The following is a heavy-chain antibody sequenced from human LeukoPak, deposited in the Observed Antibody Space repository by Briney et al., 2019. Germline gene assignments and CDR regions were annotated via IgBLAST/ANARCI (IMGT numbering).Heavy chain of an antibody. CDR1: GFTFSIYA. CDR2: IGPTGSDR. J-gene: IGHJ4*02. D-gene: IGHD1-14*01. CDR3: ATETNGRHYDY. V-gene: IGHV3-21*06. Sequence: PGGSLRLSCAASGFTFSIYAMSWVRQAPGKGLEWVASIGPTGSDRYHADSIKGRFTISRDNANNFLYLQMNSLRAEDTAVYYCATETNGRHYDYWGQGTLLTVSS.